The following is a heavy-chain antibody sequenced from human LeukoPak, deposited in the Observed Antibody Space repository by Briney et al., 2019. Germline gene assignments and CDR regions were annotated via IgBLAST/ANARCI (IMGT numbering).Heavy chain of an antibody. Sequence: PSETLSLTCTVSGGSISSYYWSWIRQPAGKGLEWIGRIYTSGSTNYNPSLKSRVTMSVDTSKNQFSLKLSSVTAADTAVYYCASTCSSTSCYPIYGFDYWGQGTLVTVSS. V-gene: IGHV4-4*07. J-gene: IGHJ4*02. CDR3: ASTCSSTSCYPIYGFDY. D-gene: IGHD2-2*01. CDR1: GGSISSYY. CDR2: IYTSGST.